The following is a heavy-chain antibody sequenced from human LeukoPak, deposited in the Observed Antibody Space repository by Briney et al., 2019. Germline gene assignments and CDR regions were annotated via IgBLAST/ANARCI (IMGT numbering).Heavy chain of an antibody. Sequence: PGGSLRLSCAASGFTFSSYAMHWVRQTAGKGLEYVSAINGGNGGSTYYANSVKGRFTISRDNSKNTLYLQMGSLRGEDMAVYYCARASTTVITRGHFDYWGQGTLVTVSS. J-gene: IGHJ4*02. CDR2: INGGNGGST. CDR1: GFTFSSYA. CDR3: ARASTTVITRGHFDY. V-gene: IGHV3-64*01. D-gene: IGHD4-23*01.